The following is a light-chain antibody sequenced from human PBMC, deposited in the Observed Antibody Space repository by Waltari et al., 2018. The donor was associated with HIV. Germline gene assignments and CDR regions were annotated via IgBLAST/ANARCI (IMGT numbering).Light chain of an antibody. CDR2: SNS. CDR1: SSNLGRIT. V-gene: IGLV1-44*01. J-gene: IGLJ2*01. Sequence: QSVLTPPPSASGTPERRVPLSSSENSSNLGRITLPWYQQLPGTAPTLLIYSNSQRPSGVPDRFSGSKSGTSASLAISGLQSEDEADYYCAAWDDSLNGFVVFGGGTKLTVL. CDR3: AAWDDSLNGFVV.